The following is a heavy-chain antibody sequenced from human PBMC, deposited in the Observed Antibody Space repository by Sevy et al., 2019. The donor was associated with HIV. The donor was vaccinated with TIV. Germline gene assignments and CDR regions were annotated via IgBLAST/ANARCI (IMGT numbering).Heavy chain of an antibody. V-gene: IGHV3-30-3*01. D-gene: IGHD2-21*02. CDR2: ISYDGYNK. CDR1: GFTFRSYA. J-gene: IGHJ4*02. Sequence: GGSLRLSCAASGFTFRSYAMHWVRQAPGKGLEWVAVISYDGYNKYYGDSVKGRFTISRDNSKNTLYLQMNSLRADDTAVYYCARAGHIMEVAAMLYHFDYWGQGTLVTVSS. CDR3: ARAGHIMEVAAMLYHFDY.